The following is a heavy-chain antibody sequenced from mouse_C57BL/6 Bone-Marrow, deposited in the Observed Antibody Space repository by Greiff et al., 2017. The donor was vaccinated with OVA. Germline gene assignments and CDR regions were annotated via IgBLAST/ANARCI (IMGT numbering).Heavy chain of an antibody. D-gene: IGHD2-5*01. CDR2: IYPGSGNT. Sequence: VQVVESGPELVKPGASVKISCKASGYSFTSYYIHWVKQRPGQGLEWIGWIYPGSGNTKYNEKFKGKATLTADTSSSTAYLQLSSQTSEDSAVYYSAGENYSNFLWGQGTTLTVSS. J-gene: IGHJ2*01. CDR3: AGENYSNFL. V-gene: IGHV1-66*01. CDR1: GYSFTSYY.